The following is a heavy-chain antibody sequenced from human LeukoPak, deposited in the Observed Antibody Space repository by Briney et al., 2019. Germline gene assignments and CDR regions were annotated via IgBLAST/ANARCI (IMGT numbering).Heavy chain of an antibody. J-gene: IGHJ4*02. CDR3: AKGHRSSSSFFDS. CDR1: SGFA. CDR2: INGRGDDT. Sequence: GGSLRLSCAAFSGFAMSWVRQAPGRGLEWVPAINGRGDDTYYPDSVKGRFTISRDNSNNTLYLQMNSLRAEDTAVYYCAKGHRSSSSFFDSWGQGILVTVSS. V-gene: IGHV3-23*01. D-gene: IGHD6-19*01.